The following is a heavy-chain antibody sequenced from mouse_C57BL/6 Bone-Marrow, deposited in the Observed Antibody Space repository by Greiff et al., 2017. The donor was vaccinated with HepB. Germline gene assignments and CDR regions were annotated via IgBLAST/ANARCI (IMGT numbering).Heavy chain of an antibody. CDR2: IHPNSGST. CDR3: ARETTVVAHYFDY. J-gene: IGHJ2*01. D-gene: IGHD1-1*01. CDR1: GYTFTSYW. V-gene: IGHV1-64*01. Sequence: QVQLQQPGAELVKPGASVKLSCKASGYTFTSYWMHWVKQRPGQGLEWIGMIHPNSGSTNYNEKFKSKATLTVDKSSSTAYMQLSSLTSEGSAVYYCARETTVVAHYFDYWGQGTTLTVSS.